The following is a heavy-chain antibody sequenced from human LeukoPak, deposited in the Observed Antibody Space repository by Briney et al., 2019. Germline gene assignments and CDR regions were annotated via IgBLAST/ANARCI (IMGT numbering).Heavy chain of an antibody. V-gene: IGHV3-23*01. CDR3: AKVTYGSGSFDY. Sequence: PGGSLRLSCAAFGFTFSSYAMSWVRQAPGKGLEWVSAISGSGGSTYYADSVKGRFTISRDNSKNTLYLQMNSLRAEDTAVYYCAKVTYGSGSFDYWGQGTLVTVSS. CDR1: GFTFSSYA. CDR2: ISGSGGST. D-gene: IGHD3-10*01. J-gene: IGHJ4*02.